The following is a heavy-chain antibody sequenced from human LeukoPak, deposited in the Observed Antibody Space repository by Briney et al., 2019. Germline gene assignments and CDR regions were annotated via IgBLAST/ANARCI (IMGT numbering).Heavy chain of an antibody. J-gene: IGHJ6*03. CDR3: ARDWGEVGATYYMDV. D-gene: IGHD1-26*01. V-gene: IGHV1-46*01. CDR1: GYTFTSYY. CDR2: INPSGGST. Sequence: ASVKVSCKASGYTFTSYYMHWVRQAPGQGLEWMGIINPSGGSTSYAQKFQGRVTMTRDMSTSTVYMELSSLRSEDTAVYYCARDWGEVGATYYMDVWGKGTTVTISS.